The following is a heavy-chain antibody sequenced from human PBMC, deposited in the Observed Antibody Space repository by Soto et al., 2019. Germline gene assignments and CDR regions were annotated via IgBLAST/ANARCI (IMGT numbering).Heavy chain of an antibody. J-gene: IGHJ4*02. D-gene: IGHD2-8*01. CDR2: ITDSGTGT. Sequence: EVHLLESGGGLVHPGESLRLSCGASGFTFSTCVMTWVRQAPGKGLEWVSCITDSGTGTYYADSVKGRFTISRDNSKNTMYLQMNNLRAQDTGVYCRAKGLINGRLYAEDWGQGNLVTVSS. CDR3: AKGLINGRLYAED. V-gene: IGHV3-23*01. CDR1: GFTFSTCV.